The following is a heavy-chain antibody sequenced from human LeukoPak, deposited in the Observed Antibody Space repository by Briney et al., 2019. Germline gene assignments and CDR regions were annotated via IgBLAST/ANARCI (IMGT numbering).Heavy chain of an antibody. V-gene: IGHV1-8*01. CDR1: EYTFTSYD. CDR3: ATDSSSWYGSDY. J-gene: IGHJ4*02. CDR2: MNPNSGNT. D-gene: IGHD6-13*01. Sequence: ASVKVSCKASEYTFTSYDINWVRQATGQGLEWMGWMNPNSGNTGYAQKFQGRVTMTRNTSISTAYMELSSLRSEDTAVYYCATDSSSWYGSDYWGQGTLVTVSS.